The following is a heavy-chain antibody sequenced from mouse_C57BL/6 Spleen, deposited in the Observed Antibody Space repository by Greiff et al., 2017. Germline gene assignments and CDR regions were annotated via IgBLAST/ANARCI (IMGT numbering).Heavy chain of an antibody. D-gene: IGHD1-1*02. CDR3: ARNYHFDY. Sequence: DVKLVESGGGLVKPGGSLKLPCATSGFTFSDYGMHWVRQAPEKGLEWVAYISSGSSTIYYSDTVKGRFTISRDNAMNTLFLQMTSLRSEDAARYYCARNYHFDYWGQGTTLTVSS. J-gene: IGHJ2*01. V-gene: IGHV5-17*01. CDR2: ISSGSSTI. CDR1: GFTFSDYG.